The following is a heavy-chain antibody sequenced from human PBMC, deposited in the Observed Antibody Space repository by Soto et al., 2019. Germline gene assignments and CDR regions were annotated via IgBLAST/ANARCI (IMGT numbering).Heavy chain of an antibody. J-gene: IGHJ4*02. Sequence: GGSLRLSCAASGFTFSNYNMNWVRQAPGKGLEWVASISTRSHYIYYADSLKGRFTISRDNAKNSVDLQISSLRAEDTDVYYCARDSSTGYYLSDFDYWGKGTLVTVSS. CDR3: ARDSSTGYYLSDFDY. V-gene: IGHV3-21*01. CDR1: GFTFSNYN. D-gene: IGHD3-9*01. CDR2: ISTRSHYI.